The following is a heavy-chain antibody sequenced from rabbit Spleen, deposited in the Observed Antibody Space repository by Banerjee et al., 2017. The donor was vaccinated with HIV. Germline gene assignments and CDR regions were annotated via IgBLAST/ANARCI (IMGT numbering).Heavy chain of an antibody. V-gene: IGHV1S45*01. D-gene: IGHD1-1*01. CDR2: INTYTGKS. J-gene: IGHJ4*01. CDR3: ARDLVAVIGWNFYL. Sequence: QEQLVESGGGLVKPEGSLKLTCKASGFSFSDGDVMCWVRQAPGKGLEWIACINTYTGKSVYASWATGRFTVSRTSSTTVTLQMTSLTAADTATYFCARDLVAVIGWNFYLWGPGTLVTVS. CDR1: GFSFSDGDV.